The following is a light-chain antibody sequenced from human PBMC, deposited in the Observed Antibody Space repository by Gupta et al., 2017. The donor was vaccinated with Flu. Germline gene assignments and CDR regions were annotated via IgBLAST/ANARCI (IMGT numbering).Light chain of an antibody. J-gene: IGLJ3*02. CDR2: GNS. Sequence: QSVLTQPPSVSGAPVQRVTISCTGSSSNIVAGYDVHWYQQLPGTAPKLLIYGNSNRPSGVPDRFSGSKSGTSDSLAITGLQAEDEADYYCQSYDSSLSGSGVFGGGTKLTVL. CDR1: SSNIVAGYD. V-gene: IGLV1-40*01. CDR3: QSYDSSLSGSGV.